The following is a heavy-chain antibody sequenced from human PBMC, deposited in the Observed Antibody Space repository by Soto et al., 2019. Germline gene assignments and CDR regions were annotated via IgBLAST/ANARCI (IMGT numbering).Heavy chain of an antibody. CDR3: ARGNFDWLLNWYGMDV. Sequence: GESLKISCKGSGYSFTSYWIGWVRQMPGKGLEWMGIIYPGDSDTRYSPSFQGQVTISADKSISTAYLQWSSLKASDTAMYYCARGNFDWLLNWYGMDVWGQGTKVTVSS. CDR2: IYPGDSDT. D-gene: IGHD3-9*01. CDR1: GYSFTSYW. J-gene: IGHJ6*02. V-gene: IGHV5-51*01.